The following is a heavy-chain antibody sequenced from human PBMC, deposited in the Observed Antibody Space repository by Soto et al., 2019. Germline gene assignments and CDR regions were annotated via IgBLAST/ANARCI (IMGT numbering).Heavy chain of an antibody. J-gene: IGHJ5*02. CDR3: ARQGRITGTTMLGWFDP. D-gene: IGHD1-20*01. V-gene: IGHV5-51*01. Sequence: GESLKISCKGSGYSFTSYWIGWVRQMPGKGLEWMGIIYPGDSDTRYSPSFQGQVTISADKSISTAYLQWSSLKASDTAMYYCARQGRITGTTMLGWFDPWGQGTLVTVSS. CDR2: IYPGDSDT. CDR1: GYSFTSYW.